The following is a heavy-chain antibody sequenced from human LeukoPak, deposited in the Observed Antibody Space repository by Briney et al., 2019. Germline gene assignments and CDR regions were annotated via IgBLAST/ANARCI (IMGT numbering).Heavy chain of an antibody. CDR1: GDSVSSYSAS. CDR2: IYYYGSNRIT. J-gene: IGHJ4*02. V-gene: IGHV6-1*01. D-gene: IGHD5-12*01. CDR3: TRRRYSGSDGYFDS. Sequence: SQTPSLTCAISGDSVSSYSASWNWFRQSPSRGLEWLGRIYYYGSNRITDYAESVKSRITINPDTSRNQLSMQLNSMTPEDTALYYCTRRRYSGSDGYFDSWGQGTLVTVSS.